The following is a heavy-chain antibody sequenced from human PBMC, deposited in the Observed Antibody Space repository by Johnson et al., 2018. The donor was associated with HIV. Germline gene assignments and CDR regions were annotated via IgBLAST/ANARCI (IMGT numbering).Heavy chain of an antibody. D-gene: IGHD3-22*01. CDR3: ARVAKYYFDSSVDAFDI. J-gene: IGHJ3*02. CDR1: GFTFDDYG. V-gene: IGHV3-20*04. Sequence: VQLVESGGRVVRPGGSLRLSCVASGFTFDDYGMSWVRQAPGKGLEWVSGINWNGGSTGYADSVKGRFTISRDNAKNSLYLQMNSLRAEDTAVYFCARVAKYYFDSSVDAFDIWGQGTVVTVSS. CDR2: INWNGGST.